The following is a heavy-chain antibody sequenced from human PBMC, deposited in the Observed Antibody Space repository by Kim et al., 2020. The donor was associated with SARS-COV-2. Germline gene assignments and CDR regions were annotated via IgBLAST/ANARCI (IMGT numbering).Heavy chain of an antibody. CDR3: AKDAYDSSGYGS. J-gene: IGHJ5*02. Sequence: GGSLRLSCAASGFTFDDYAMHWVRQAPGKGLEWVSGISWNSGSIGYADSVKGRFTISIDNAKNSLYLQMNSLRAEDTALYYCAKDAYDSSGYGSWGQGTLVTVSS. CDR2: ISWNSGSI. CDR1: GFTFDDYA. V-gene: IGHV3-9*01. D-gene: IGHD3-22*01.